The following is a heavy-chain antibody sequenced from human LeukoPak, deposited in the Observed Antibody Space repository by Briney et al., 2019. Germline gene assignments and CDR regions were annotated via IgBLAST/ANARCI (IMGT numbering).Heavy chain of an antibody. CDR1: GFTFSSYA. J-gene: IGHJ4*02. D-gene: IGHD3/OR15-3a*01. V-gene: IGHV3-33*01. CDR3: VRDGPRTYDY. Sequence: PGGSLRLSCAASGFTFSSYAMYWVRQAPGTGLEWVAVIWYDGSNKYYADSVKGRFTISRDNSKNTLYLQMNSLRAEDTAVYYCVRDGPRTYDYWGQGTLVTVSS. CDR2: IWYDGSNK.